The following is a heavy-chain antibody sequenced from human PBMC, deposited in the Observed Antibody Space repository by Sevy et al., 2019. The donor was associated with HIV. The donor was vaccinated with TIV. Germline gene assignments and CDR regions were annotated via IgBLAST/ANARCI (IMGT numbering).Heavy chain of an antibody. CDR1: GFTFNNAW. CDR3: TEGVGTSDFDY. V-gene: IGHV3-15*01. D-gene: IGHD1-26*01. J-gene: IGHJ4*02. Sequence: GGSLRLSCEASGFTFNNAWMSWVRQAPGKGLEWVGRIKSKIDGATRDFAAPVKGRFAISRDDSKNTLYLQMNSLKTEGTAVFYCTEGVGTSDFDYWGRGVLVTVSS. CDR2: IKSKIDGATR.